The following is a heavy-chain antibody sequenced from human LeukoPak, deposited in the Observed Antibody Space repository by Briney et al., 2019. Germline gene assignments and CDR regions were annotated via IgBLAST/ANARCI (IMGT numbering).Heavy chain of an antibody. CDR1: GFTFSSYG. J-gene: IGHJ4*02. CDR3: ARGDYGDYVTLIDY. D-gene: IGHD4-17*01. Sequence: PGGSLRLSCAASGFTFSSYGMHWVRHAPGKGLEWVSGINWNGGSTGYADSVKGRFTISRDNAKNSLYLQMNSLRAEDTALYYCARGDYGDYVTLIDYWGQGTLVTVSS. V-gene: IGHV3-20*04. CDR2: INWNGGST.